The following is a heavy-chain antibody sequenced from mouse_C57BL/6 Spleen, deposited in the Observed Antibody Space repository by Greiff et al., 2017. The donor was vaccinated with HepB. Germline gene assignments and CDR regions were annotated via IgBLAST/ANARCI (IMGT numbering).Heavy chain of an antibody. J-gene: IGHJ1*03. D-gene: IGHD1-1*01. CDR2: ISYSGST. CDR3: ARGAYYGSSYEYFDV. Sequence: VQLQQSGPGMVKPSQSLSLTCTVTGYSITSGYDWHWIRHFPGNKLEWMGYISYSGSTNYNPSLKSRISITHDTSKNHFFLKLNSVTTEDTATDYGARGAYYGSSYEYFDVWGTGTTVTVSS. V-gene: IGHV3-1*01. CDR1: GYSITSGYD.